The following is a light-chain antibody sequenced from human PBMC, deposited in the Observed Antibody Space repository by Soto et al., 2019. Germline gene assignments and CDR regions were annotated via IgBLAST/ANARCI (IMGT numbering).Light chain of an antibody. CDR3: HQYNNWPLT. CDR2: DAY. J-gene: IGKJ4*01. V-gene: IGKV3-11*01. CDR1: QSVSSY. Sequence: ETVLTQSPATLPLSPGERATLSCTASQSVSSYLAWYQQKTGQAHSLLIYDAYNRATGIPDRFSGSGSGTEFTLTISSLQSEDFAVYYCHQYNNWPLTFGGGTKGDIK.